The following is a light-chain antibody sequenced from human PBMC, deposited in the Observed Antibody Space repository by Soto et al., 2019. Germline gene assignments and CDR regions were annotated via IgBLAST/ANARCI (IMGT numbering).Light chain of an antibody. J-gene: IGKJ1*01. Sequence: DIQMTQSPSTLSGSVGDRVTITCRASQTISSWLAWYQQKPGQAPKLLIYKASTLKSGVPSRFSGSGSGTEFPLTISNQQAEDIENYYCQNNNSYSDSFGQWTKVELK. V-gene: IGKV1-5*03. CDR2: KAS. CDR1: QTISSW. CDR3: QNNNSYSDS.